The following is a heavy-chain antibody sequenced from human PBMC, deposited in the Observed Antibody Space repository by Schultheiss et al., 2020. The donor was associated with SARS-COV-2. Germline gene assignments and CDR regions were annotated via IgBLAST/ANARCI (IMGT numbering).Heavy chain of an antibody. CDR3: AALTVTTGY. D-gene: IGHD4-17*01. CDR1: GYTFTGYY. Sequence: GGSLRLSCKASGYTFTGYYMHWVRQAPGQGLEWMGWINPNSGGTNYAQKFQGRVTMTRDTSISTAYMELSRLRSDDTAVYYCAALTVTTGYWGQGTLVTVSS. CDR2: INPNSGGT. J-gene: IGHJ4*02. V-gene: IGHV1-2*02.